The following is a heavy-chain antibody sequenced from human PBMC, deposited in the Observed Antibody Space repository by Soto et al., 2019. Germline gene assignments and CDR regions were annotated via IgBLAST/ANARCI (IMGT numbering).Heavy chain of an antibody. CDR3: ARVPYSSGWYYFDY. Sequence: QVQLQESGPGLVKPSQTLSLTCTVSGGSISSGGYYWSWIRQHPGKGLEWIGYIYYSGSTYYNPSLKRRVTISVDTSKNQCSLKLSSVTAADTAVYYCARVPYSSGWYYFDYWGQGTLVTVSS. J-gene: IGHJ4*02. V-gene: IGHV4-31*03. D-gene: IGHD6-19*01. CDR2: IYYSGST. CDR1: GGSISSGGYY.